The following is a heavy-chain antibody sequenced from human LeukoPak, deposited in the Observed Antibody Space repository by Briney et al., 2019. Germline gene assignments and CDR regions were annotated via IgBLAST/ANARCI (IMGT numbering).Heavy chain of an antibody. CDR3: ARVSGSYLSAFDI. CDR2: INPNSGGT. V-gene: IGHV1-2*02. Sequence: GASVKVSCKASGYTFTSYGISWVRQAPGQGLEWMGWINPNSGGTNYAQKFEGRVTMTRDTSISTAYMELSRLTSDDTAVYYCARVSGSYLSAFDIWGQGTMVTVSS. D-gene: IGHD1-26*01. CDR1: GYTFTSYG. J-gene: IGHJ3*02.